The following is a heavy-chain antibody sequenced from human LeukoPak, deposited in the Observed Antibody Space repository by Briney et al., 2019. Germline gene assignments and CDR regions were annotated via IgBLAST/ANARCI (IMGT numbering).Heavy chain of an antibody. J-gene: IGHJ4*02. D-gene: IGHD3-22*01. Sequence: GASVRVSCKASGYTFTGYYMHWVRQAPGQGLEWMGWINPNSGGTNYAQKFQGRVTMTRDTSISTACMELSRLRSDDTAVYYCARDSELEVGYCYWGQGTLVTVSS. V-gene: IGHV1-2*02. CDR1: GYTFTGYY. CDR2: INPNSGGT. CDR3: ARDSELEVGYCY.